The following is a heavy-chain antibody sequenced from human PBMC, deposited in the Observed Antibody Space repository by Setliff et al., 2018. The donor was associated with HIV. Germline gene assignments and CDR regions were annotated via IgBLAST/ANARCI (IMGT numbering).Heavy chain of an antibody. CDR1: GFTFSKYW. Sequence: GGSLRLSCAVSGFTFSKYWMHWVRQVPGKGLVWVARINLDGTYIHYTDSVQGRFTISRDNARNTLYLQMNSLRAEDTAVYYCARVPYGDFVPYYFDYWGQGALVTVSS. CDR2: INLDGTYI. D-gene: IGHD4-17*01. J-gene: IGHJ4*02. V-gene: IGHV3-74*01. CDR3: ARVPYGDFVPYYFDY.